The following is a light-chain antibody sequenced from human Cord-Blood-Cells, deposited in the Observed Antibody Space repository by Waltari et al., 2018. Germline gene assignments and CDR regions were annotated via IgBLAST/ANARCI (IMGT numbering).Light chain of an antibody. V-gene: IGLV3-1*01. J-gene: IGLJ2*01. CDR1: KLGDKY. CDR2: QDS. CDR3: QAWDSSTVV. Sequence: SYELTQPPSVSVSPGQTASITCSGDKLGDKYACWYQQKPGQSPVLVIYQDSKRPPGIPVRFSGSNSWKTATLTISGTQAMDEADYYCQAWDSSTVVFGGGTKLTVL.